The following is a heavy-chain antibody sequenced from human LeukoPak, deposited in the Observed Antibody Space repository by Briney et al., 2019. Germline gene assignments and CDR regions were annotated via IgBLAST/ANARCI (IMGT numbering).Heavy chain of an antibody. J-gene: IGHJ6*02. D-gene: IGHD3-22*01. CDR3: ARASVVTLTSYGMDV. V-gene: IGHV4-61*02. CDR1: GGSLSNGRYF. Sequence: SETLSLTCTVSGGSLSNGRYFWSWIRQPAGKGLEWIGRIYSSGNSDYNPSLKGRVTILLDTSKNQFSLRVSSVTAADTAVYYCARASVVTLTSYGMDVWGQGTTVTVSS. CDR2: IYSSGNS.